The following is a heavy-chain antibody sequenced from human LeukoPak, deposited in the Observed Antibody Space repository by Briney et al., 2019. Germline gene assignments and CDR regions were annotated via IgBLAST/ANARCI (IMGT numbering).Heavy chain of an antibody. J-gene: IGHJ4*02. CDR1: GYTFTSYG. Sequence: GASVKVSCKASGYTFTSYGTSWVRQAPGQGLEWMGWISAYNGNTNYAQKLQGRVTITTDTSTSTAYMELRSLRSDDTAVYYCARSRSGDYAYYWGQGTLVTVSS. V-gene: IGHV1-18*01. D-gene: IGHD3-3*01. CDR2: ISAYNGNT. CDR3: ARSRSGDYAYY.